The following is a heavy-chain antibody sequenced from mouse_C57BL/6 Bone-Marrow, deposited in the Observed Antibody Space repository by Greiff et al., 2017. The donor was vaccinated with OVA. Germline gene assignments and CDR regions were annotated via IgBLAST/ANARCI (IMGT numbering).Heavy chain of an antibody. J-gene: IGHJ1*03. CDR1: GFTFSDYY. D-gene: IGHD2-5*01. CDR2: ISNGGGST. CDR3: VYSNYEYFDV. V-gene: IGHV5-12*01. Sequence: EVQVVESGGGLVQPGGSLKLSCAASGFTFSDYYMYWVRQTPEKRLEWVAYISNGGGSTYYPDTVKGRFTISRDNAKNTLYLQMSRLKSEDTAMYYCVYSNYEYFDVWGTGTTVTVSS.